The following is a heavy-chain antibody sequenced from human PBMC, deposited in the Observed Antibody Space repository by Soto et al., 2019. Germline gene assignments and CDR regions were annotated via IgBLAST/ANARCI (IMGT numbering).Heavy chain of an antibody. CDR3: ARAGALDYGDYIPGEGNYYYGMDV. CDR1: GGTFSSYA. CDR2: IIPIFGTA. J-gene: IGHJ6*02. Sequence: QVQLVQSGAEVKKPGSSVKVSCKASGGTFSSYAISWVRQAPGQGLEWMGGIIPIFGTANYAQKFQGRVTITADESTSTAYMELSSLRSEDTAMYYCARAGALDYGDYIPGEGNYYYGMDVWGQGTTVTVSS. D-gene: IGHD4-17*01. V-gene: IGHV1-69*01.